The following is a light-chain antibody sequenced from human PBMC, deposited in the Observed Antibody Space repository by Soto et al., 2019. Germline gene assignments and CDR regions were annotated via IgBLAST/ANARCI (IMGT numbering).Light chain of an antibody. J-gene: IGKJ1*01. CDR2: KVS. V-gene: IGKV2-30*01. CDR3: MQGTHWPPT. CDR1: QSLVKSDGNTY. Sequence: DVVMTQSPLSLPVTLGQPASISCRSSQSLVKSDGNTYLNWFQQRPGQSPRRLIYKVSNRDSGVRDRCSGSGSGPDFTLKISRVEAEDVGVYFCMQGTHWPPTFGQGTKVEIK.